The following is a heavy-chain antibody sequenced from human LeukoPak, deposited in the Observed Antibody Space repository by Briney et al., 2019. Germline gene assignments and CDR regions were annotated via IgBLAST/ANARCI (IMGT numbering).Heavy chain of an antibody. J-gene: IGHJ4*02. CDR2: IRQDGSEK. CDR1: GFTFSSYG. Sequence: PGGSLRLSCAASGFTFSSYGMHWVRQAPGEGLECVAHIRQDGSEKYYVDSVKGRFTVSRDNTKNSLFLQMNSLRAEDTAVYYCARGGGRDGYFYWGQGTLVTVSS. CDR3: ARGGGRDGYFY. V-gene: IGHV3-7*01. D-gene: IGHD5-24*01.